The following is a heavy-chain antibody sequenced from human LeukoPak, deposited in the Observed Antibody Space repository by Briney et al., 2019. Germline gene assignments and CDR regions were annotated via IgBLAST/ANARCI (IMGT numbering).Heavy chain of an antibody. CDR1: GYTSTGYY. D-gene: IGHD3-22*01. CDR3: ARVYSSGPHRPFDY. CDR2: INPNSGGT. V-gene: IGHV1-2*02. J-gene: IGHJ4*02. Sequence: GASVKVSCKASGYTSTGYYMHWVRQAPGQGLEWMGWINPNSGGTNYAQKFQGRVTMTRDTSISTAYMELSRLRSDDTAVYYCARVYSSGPHRPFDYWGQGTLVTVSS.